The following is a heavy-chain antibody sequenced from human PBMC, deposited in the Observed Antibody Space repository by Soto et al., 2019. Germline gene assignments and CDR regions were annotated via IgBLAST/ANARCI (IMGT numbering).Heavy chain of an antibody. J-gene: IGHJ5*01. Sequence: ASVKVSCKASGCTFTGHYMHWVRQAPGQGLEWMGWINPNSGGTNYAQKFQGRVTMTRDTSISTAYMELSRLSADDTAVYYCARGALYISIGGTSYPAWFDYWGQGXLVTVYS. CDR2: INPNSGGT. V-gene: IGHV1-2*02. CDR1: GCTFTGHY. CDR3: ARGALYISIGGTSYPAWFDY. D-gene: IGHD2-15*01.